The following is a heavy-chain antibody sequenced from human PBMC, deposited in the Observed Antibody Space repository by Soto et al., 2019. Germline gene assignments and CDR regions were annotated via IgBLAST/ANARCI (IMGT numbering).Heavy chain of an antibody. CDR1: GFTFSDYA. Sequence: PGGSLRLSCAASGFTFSDYAMHWVRQAPGKGLEWVAVVSHDGRNTHYADSVKGRFTISRDSSKNTLYLQMNSLRAEDTALYYCVKGSDTSRPYYFDYWGQGSLVTVS. D-gene: IGHD6-19*01. CDR2: VSHDGRNT. CDR3: VKGSDTSRPYYFDY. V-gene: IGHV3-30*18. J-gene: IGHJ4*02.